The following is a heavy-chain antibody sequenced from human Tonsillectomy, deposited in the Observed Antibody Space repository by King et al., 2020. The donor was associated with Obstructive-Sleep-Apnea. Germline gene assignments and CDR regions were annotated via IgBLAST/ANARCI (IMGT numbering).Heavy chain of an antibody. Sequence: LQLQESGPGLVKPSETLSLTCSVSGGSVSSSSYYWGWIRQPPGKGLEWIGSIYYTGSTYYNPSLKRRVTISVDASKNQFSLRLSSVTAADTAVYYCATGVLEFSGLQESGWLSYWGQGTLVTVSS. D-gene: IGHD6-19*01. J-gene: IGHJ4*02. CDR1: GGSVSSSSYY. CDR2: IYYTGST. V-gene: IGHV4-39*07. CDR3: ATGVLEFSGLQESGWLSY.